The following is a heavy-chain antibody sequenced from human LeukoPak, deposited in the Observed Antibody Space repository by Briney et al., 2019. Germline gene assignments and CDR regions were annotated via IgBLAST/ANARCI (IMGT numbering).Heavy chain of an antibody. V-gene: IGHV3-49*04. CDR2: IRSKAYGGTT. J-gene: IGHJ3*02. CDR3: TSMIDTVGAFDI. CDR1: GFTFGDYA. D-gene: IGHD3-22*01. Sequence: GGSLILSCTASGFTFGDYAMSWVRQAPGKGLEWVGFIRSKAYGGTTEYAASVKGRFTISRDDSKSIAYLQMNSLKTEDTAVYYCTSMIDTVGAFDIWGQGTMVTVSS.